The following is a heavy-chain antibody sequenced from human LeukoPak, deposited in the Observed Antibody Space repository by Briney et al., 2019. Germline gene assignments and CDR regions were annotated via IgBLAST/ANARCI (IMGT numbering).Heavy chain of an antibody. CDR2: ISYDGSNK. Sequence: GRSLRLSCAASGFTFSSYGMHWVRQAPGKGLEWVAVISYDGSNKYYADSVKGRFTISRGNSKNTLYLQMNSLRAEDTAVYYCAKLYSSSSPFDYWGQGTLVTVSS. J-gene: IGHJ4*02. CDR3: AKLYSSSSPFDY. CDR1: GFTFSSYG. D-gene: IGHD6-13*01. V-gene: IGHV3-30*18.